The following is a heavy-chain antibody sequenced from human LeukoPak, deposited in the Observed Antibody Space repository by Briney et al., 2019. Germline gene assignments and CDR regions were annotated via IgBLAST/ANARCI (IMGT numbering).Heavy chain of an antibody. J-gene: IGHJ4*02. V-gene: IGHV3-74*01. Sequence: GGSLRLSCAASGFTFSSYWMHWVRQAPGKGLVWVSQINTDGSTATYADPVKGRFTISRDNSKNSLYLQMNSLRAEDTAVYYCAKESSGGWYFDYWGQGTLVTVSS. D-gene: IGHD6-19*01. CDR2: INTDGSTA. CDR3: AKESSGGWYFDY. CDR1: GFTFSSYW.